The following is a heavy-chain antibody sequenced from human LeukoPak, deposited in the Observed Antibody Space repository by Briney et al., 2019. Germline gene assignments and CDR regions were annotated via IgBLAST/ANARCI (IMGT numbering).Heavy chain of an antibody. CDR3: ARGGVVVPAATNALSFDY. CDR2: IYYSGST. Sequence: SETLSLTCTVSGGSISSGDYYWSWIRQPPGKGLEWIGYIYYSGSTYYNPSLKSRVTISVDTSKNQFSLRLSSVTAADTAVYYCARGGVVVPAATNALSFDYWGQGTLVTVSS. D-gene: IGHD2-2*01. J-gene: IGHJ4*02. CDR1: GGSISSGDYY. V-gene: IGHV4-30-4*01.